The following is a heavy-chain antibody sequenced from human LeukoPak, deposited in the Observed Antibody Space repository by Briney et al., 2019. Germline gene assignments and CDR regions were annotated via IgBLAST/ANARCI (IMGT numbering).Heavy chain of an antibody. V-gene: IGHV4-30-4*01. CDR1: GDSTRSGDYY. CDR2: IYYSVTT. CDR3: ARVETSYYGSGTYEDWFDP. D-gene: IGHD3-10*01. Sequence: SQTLSLTCTVSGDSTRSGDYYWSWIRQPPGKGLEWIGYIYYSVTTYYNPSLKSRVTIEVDTSKNQFSLRLSSVTAADTAVYYCARVETSYYGSGTYEDWFDPWGQGTLVIVSS. J-gene: IGHJ5*02.